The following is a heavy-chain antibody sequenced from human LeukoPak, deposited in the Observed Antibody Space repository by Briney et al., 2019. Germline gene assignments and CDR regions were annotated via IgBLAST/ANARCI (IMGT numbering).Heavy chain of an antibody. CDR2: ISYDGSNK. CDR3: ARAPSSYYDILTGYLYYYYYGMDV. J-gene: IGHJ6*02. D-gene: IGHD3-9*01. V-gene: IGHV3-30-3*01. Sequence: GGSLRLSCAASGFTFSSYAMHWVRQAPGKGLEWVAVISYDGSNKYYADSVKGRFTISRDNSKNTLYLQMNSLRAEDTAVYYCARAPSSYYDILTGYLYYYYYGMDVWGQGTTVTVSS. CDR1: GFTFSSYA.